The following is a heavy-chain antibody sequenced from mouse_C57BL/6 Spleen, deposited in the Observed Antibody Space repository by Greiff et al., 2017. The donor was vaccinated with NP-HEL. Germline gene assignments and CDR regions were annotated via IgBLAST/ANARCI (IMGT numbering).Heavy chain of an antibody. J-gene: IGHJ3*01. Sequence: QVQLQQPGAELVKPGASVKLSCKASGYTFTSYWMHWVKQRPGQGLEWIGMIHPNSGSTNYNEKFKSKATLTVDKSSSTAYMQLSSLTSEDSAVYYCARPCATVVPFAYWGQGTLVTVSA. CDR1: GYTFTSYW. D-gene: IGHD1-1*01. CDR2: IHPNSGST. V-gene: IGHV1-64*01. CDR3: ARPCATVVPFAY.